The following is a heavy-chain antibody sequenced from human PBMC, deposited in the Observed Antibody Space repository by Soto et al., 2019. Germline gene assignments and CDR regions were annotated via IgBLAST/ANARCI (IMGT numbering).Heavy chain of an antibody. Sequence: SETLSLTCTVYGGSFSGYYWSWIRQPPGKGLEWIGEINHSGSTNYNPSLKSRVTISVDTSKNQFSLKLSSVTAADTAVYYCARGLPPWIAAAGMTGKNWFDPWGQGTLVTVSS. V-gene: IGHV4-34*01. CDR1: GGSFSGYY. CDR2: INHSGST. J-gene: IGHJ5*02. D-gene: IGHD6-13*01. CDR3: ARGLPPWIAAAGMTGKNWFDP.